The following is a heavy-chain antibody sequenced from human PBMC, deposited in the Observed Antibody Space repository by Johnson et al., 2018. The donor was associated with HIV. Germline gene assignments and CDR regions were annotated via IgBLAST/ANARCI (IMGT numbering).Heavy chain of an antibody. CDR3: AREPGSSSRLGAFDI. D-gene: IGHD6-13*01. Sequence: VQLVESGGGLIQPGGSLRLSCVGSGFTVSSNYMSWVRQAPGQGLEWVSVIYSGGSTYYADSVKGRFTISRDNAKNSLYLQMNSLRAEDTAVYYCAREPGSSSRLGAFDIWGQGTMVTVSS. CDR2: IYSGGST. J-gene: IGHJ3*02. V-gene: IGHV3-66*03. CDR1: GFTVSSNY.